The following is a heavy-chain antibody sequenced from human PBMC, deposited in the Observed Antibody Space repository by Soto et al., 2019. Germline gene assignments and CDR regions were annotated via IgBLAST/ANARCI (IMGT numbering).Heavy chain of an antibody. V-gene: IGHV3-23*01. CDR1: GFTFSRHA. D-gene: IGHD6-25*01. CDR3: AKVSSSGDAGFFDL. CDR2: LSDSGGSI. J-gene: IGHJ4*02. Sequence: EVQLLESGGGLVQPGGSLRLSCTASGFTFSRHAMTWVRQAPGKGLEWVSGLSDSGGSIYYADSVKGRFTISRDNSMNTLYLQMRTLRADDTAIDYCAKVSSSGDAGFFDLWGQGTLVTVSS.